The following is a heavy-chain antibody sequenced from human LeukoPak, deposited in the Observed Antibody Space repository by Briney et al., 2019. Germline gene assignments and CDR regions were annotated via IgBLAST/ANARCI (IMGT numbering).Heavy chain of an antibody. CDR2: INHSGST. CDR1: GVSFSGYY. J-gene: IGHJ4*02. D-gene: IGHD6-6*01. V-gene: IGHV4-34*01. CDR3: ATLAARPLGNYFDY. Sequence: SETLSLTCAVYGVSFSGYYWSWLRQPPGKGLEWIGEINHSGSTNYNPSLKSRVTISVDTSKNQFSLKLSSVTAADTAVYYCATLAARPLGNYFDYWGQGTLVTVSS.